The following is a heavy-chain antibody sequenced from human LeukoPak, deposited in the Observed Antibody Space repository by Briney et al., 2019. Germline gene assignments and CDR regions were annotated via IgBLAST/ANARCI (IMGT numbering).Heavy chain of an antibody. J-gene: IGHJ5*02. Sequence: SETLSLTCTVSGGSISSYYWSWIRQPPGKGLEWIGYIYYSGSTNYNPSLKSRVTISVDTSKNQFSLKLSSVTAADTAVYYCARTDYGDCFDPWGQGTLVTVSS. D-gene: IGHD4-17*01. CDR3: ARTDYGDCFDP. CDR1: GGSISSYY. CDR2: IYYSGST. V-gene: IGHV4-59*01.